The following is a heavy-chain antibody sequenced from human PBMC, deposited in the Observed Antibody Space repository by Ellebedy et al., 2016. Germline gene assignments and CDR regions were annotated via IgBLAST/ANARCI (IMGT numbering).Heavy chain of an antibody. CDR2: ISAGGETT. J-gene: IGHJ4*02. CDR1: GIGFSDFF. V-gene: IGHV3-23*01. CDR3: RQGHYFDQ. Sequence: GGSLRLXCAASGIGFSDFFMSWVRRAPGKGLEWFATISAGGETTYFADSMRGRFTVSRDNSANTLYLHMSSLRAEDTAVYYCRQGHYFDQWGQGALVTVSS.